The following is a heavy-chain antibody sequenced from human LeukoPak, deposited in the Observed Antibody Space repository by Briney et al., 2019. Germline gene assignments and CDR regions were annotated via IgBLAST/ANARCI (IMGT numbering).Heavy chain of an antibody. Sequence: ASVKVSCKVSGYTLTELSMHWVRQAPGKGLEWMGGFDPEDGETIYAQKFQGRVTMTEDTSTDTAYMELSRLTSDDTAVFYCARDDGYSSSWYWFDPWGQGTLVTVSS. J-gene: IGHJ5*02. CDR1: GYTLTELS. V-gene: IGHV1-24*01. D-gene: IGHD6-13*01. CDR3: ARDDGYSSSWYWFDP. CDR2: FDPEDGET.